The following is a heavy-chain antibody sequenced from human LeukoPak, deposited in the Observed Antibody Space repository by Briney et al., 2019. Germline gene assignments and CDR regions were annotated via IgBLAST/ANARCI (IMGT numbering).Heavy chain of an antibody. CDR3: ARRPPSVAGPFDY. V-gene: IGHV1-46*01. CDR2: INPSGGST. J-gene: IGHJ4*02. CDR1: GYTFTSYY. D-gene: IGHD6-19*01. Sequence: ASVTVSCKASGYTFTSYYMHWVRQAPGQGLEWMGIINPSGGSTTYAQRFQGRVTMTSDTSTSTVYMELSSLRSEDTAVYYCARRPPSVAGPFDYWGQGTLVTVSS.